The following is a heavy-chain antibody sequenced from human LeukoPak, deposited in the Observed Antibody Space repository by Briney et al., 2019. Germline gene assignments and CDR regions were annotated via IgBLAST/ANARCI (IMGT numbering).Heavy chain of an antibody. D-gene: IGHD6-19*01. J-gene: IGHJ4*02. Sequence: GGSLRLSCAASGFTFSSYAMSWVRQVPGKGLEWVSAISGSGGNTYYADSVKGRFTISRHNSKNTLYLQMNSLRVEDTAVYYCARASGSGWPYYFDFWGQGTLVTVSS. CDR3: ARASGSGWPYYFDF. CDR2: ISGSGGNT. V-gene: IGHV3-23*01. CDR1: GFTFSSYA.